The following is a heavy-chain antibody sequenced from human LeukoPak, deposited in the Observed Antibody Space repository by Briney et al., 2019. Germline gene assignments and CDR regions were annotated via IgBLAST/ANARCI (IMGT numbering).Heavy chain of an antibody. D-gene: IGHD5-12*01. Sequence: SETLSLTCTVSGGSISSSSYYWGWIRQPPGKGLEWIGEINHSGSTNYNPSLKSRVTISVDTSKNQFSLKLSSVTAADTAVYYCARGPQRWLQSPYWYFDLWGRGTLVTVSS. J-gene: IGHJ2*01. CDR1: GGSISSSSYY. CDR2: INHSGST. CDR3: ARGPQRWLQSPYWYFDL. V-gene: IGHV4-39*07.